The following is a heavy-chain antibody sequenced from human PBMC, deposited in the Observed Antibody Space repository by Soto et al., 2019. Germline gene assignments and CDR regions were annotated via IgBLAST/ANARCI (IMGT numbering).Heavy chain of an antibody. CDR3: ATYDYVWGSYRQPFDD. D-gene: IGHD3-16*02. Sequence: ASVKVSCKVSGYTLTELSMHWVRQTPGKGLEWMGGFDPEDGETIYAQKFQGRVTMTEDTFTDTAYMELSSLRSEDTAVYYCATYDYVWGSYRQPFDDWGQGTLVTVSS. J-gene: IGHJ4*02. CDR1: GYTLTELS. V-gene: IGHV1-24*01. CDR2: FDPEDGET.